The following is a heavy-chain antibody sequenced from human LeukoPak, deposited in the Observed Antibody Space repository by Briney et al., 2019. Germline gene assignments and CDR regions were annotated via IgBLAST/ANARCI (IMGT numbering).Heavy chain of an antibody. Sequence: ASVKVSCKASGYTFTSYYMHWVRQAPGQGLEWMGWINPNSGGTNYAQKFQGRVTMTRDTSISTAYMELSSLRSDDTAVYYCARDRGWELSRFDPWGQGTLVTVSS. CDR3: ARDRGWELSRFDP. CDR1: GYTFTSYY. J-gene: IGHJ5*02. V-gene: IGHV1-2*02. CDR2: INPNSGGT. D-gene: IGHD1-26*01.